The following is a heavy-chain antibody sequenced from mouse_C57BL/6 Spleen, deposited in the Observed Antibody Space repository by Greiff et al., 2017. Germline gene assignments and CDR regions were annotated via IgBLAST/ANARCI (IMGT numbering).Heavy chain of an antibody. CDR1: GYTFTSYW. D-gene: IGHD2-4*01. CDR3: ASFGIYYDYDDGFDY. J-gene: IGHJ2*01. CDR2: IYPGSGST. Sequence: QVQLQQPGAELVKPGASVKMSCKASGYTFTSYWITWVKQRPGQGLEWIGDIYPGSGSTNYNEKFKSKATLTVDTSSSTAYMQLSSLTSEDSAVYYCASFGIYYDYDDGFDYWGQGTTLTVSS. V-gene: IGHV1-55*01.